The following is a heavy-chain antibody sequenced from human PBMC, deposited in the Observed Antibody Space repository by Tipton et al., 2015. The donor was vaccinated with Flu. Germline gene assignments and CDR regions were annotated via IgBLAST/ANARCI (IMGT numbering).Heavy chain of an antibody. CDR2: INHSGST. CDR1: GGSFSGYY. J-gene: IGHJ2*01. V-gene: IGHV4-34*01. CDR3: ARGGGGWYRDWYFDL. D-gene: IGHD6-19*01. Sequence: LRLSCAVYGGSFSGYYWSWIRQPPGKGLEWIGEINHSGSTNYNPSPKSRVTISVDTSKNQFSLKLSSVTAADTAVYYCARGGGGWYRDWYFDLWGRGTLVTVSS.